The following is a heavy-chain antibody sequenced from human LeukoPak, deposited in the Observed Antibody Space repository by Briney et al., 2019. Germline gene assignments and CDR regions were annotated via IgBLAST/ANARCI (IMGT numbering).Heavy chain of an antibody. CDR3: TTAWRGYCSSTSCQLFDY. D-gene: IGHD2-2*01. CDR2: IRSSGNTI. V-gene: IGHV3-11*01. J-gene: IGHJ4*02. Sequence: GGSLRLSCAASGLTFSDYYMSWIRQAPGKGLEWVSYIRSSGNTIYYADSVKGRFTISRDNAKNSLYLQMNSLKTEDTAVYYCTTAWRGYCSSTSCQLFDYWGQGTLVTVSS. CDR1: GLTFSDYY.